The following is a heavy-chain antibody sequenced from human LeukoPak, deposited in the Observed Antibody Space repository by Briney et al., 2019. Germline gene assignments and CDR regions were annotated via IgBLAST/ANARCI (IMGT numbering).Heavy chain of an antibody. CDR1: GFTFDDYA. V-gene: IGHV3-9*01. D-gene: IGHD3/OR15-3a*01. CDR3: AKDMGDFWTGYPMDV. J-gene: IGHJ6*03. Sequence: GRSLRLSCAASGFTFDDYAMHWVRQAPGKGLEWVSGINWNSVRIAYADSVKGRFTISRDNTKNSLYLQMNSLRAEDTALYYCAKDMGDFWTGYPMDVWGKGTTVTVSS. CDR2: INWNSVRI.